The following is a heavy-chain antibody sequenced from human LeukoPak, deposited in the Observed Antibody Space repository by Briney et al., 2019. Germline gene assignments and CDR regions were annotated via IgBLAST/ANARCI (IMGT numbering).Heavy chain of an antibody. D-gene: IGHD3-10*01. CDR1: GFTFSSYA. CDR3: AKGGAMVRGVISRWYFDL. Sequence: PGGSLRLSCAASGFTFSSYAMSWVRQAPGKGLEWVSAISGSGGSTYYADSVKGRFTISRDNSKKTLYLQMNSLRAEDTAVYYCAKGGAMVRGVISRWYFDLWGRGTLVTVSS. V-gene: IGHV3-23*01. CDR2: ISGSGGST. J-gene: IGHJ2*01.